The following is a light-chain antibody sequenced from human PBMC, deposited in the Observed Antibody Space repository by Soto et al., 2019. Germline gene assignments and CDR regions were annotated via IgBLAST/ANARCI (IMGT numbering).Light chain of an antibody. Sequence: EIVLTQSPATLSLSPGERATLSCRASQSVSSYLAWYQQKPGQAPRLLIYDASNRATGIPARFSGSGSGTDFTLTISSRGPEDIAVYYCQQRSNWPPTFGPGTNVDIK. CDR3: QQRSNWPPT. CDR2: DAS. V-gene: IGKV3-11*01. J-gene: IGKJ3*01. CDR1: QSVSSY.